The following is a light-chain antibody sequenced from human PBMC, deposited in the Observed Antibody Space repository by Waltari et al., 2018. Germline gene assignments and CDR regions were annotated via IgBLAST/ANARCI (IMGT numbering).Light chain of an antibody. V-gene: IGLV2-23*02. J-gene: IGLJ1*01. CDR2: EVT. CDR1: STHVGIYNL. Sequence: LAQPAPALGSPGQSSTISCTVTSTHVGIYNLSTCYQQRPGKAPRLLIYEVTNRAPGTSDRFSASKSGNTASLSISGLQAQEDEADYYCCSYVGLGTYVFGTGTKVTV. CDR3: CSYVGLGTYV.